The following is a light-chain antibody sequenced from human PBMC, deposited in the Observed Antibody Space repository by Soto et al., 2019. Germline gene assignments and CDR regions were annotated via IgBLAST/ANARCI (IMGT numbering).Light chain of an antibody. CDR1: QSIYSW. V-gene: IGKV1-5*01. CDR3: QQYESYSPYT. J-gene: IGKJ2*01. CDR2: DVS. Sequence: DIQMTQSPSTLSASVGDRVTITCRASQSIYSWLAWYQQKPGKAPKLLIYDVSTLASGVPSRFSGSGSGTEFTLTISSLQPDDLATYYCQQYESYSPYTFGQGSKLEIK.